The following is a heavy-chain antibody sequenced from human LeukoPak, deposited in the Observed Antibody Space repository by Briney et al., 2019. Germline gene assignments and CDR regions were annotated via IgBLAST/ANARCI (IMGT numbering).Heavy chain of an antibody. CDR1: GFTFSSYE. CDR3: VRDRGGGNWLDY. J-gene: IGHJ4*02. D-gene: IGHD1-20*01. CDR2: ISSSGSTI. Sequence: GGSLRLSCAASGFTFSSYEMNWVRQAPGKGLEWVSYISSSGSTIYYSDSVKGRFTISRDNAKNSLFLQMNSLGAEDTAVYFCVRDRGGGNWLDYWGQGTLVTVSS. V-gene: IGHV3-48*03.